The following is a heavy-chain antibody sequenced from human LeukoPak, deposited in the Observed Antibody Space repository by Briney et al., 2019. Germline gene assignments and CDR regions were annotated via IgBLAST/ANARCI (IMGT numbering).Heavy chain of an antibody. CDR2: INPNSGGT. J-gene: IGHJ4*02. CDR1: GCTFPGYY. CDR3: AREHSSSSGKVFDY. Sequence: ASVKVSCKASGCTFPGYYMHWVRQAPGQGLEWMGWINPNSGGTNYAQKFQGRVTMTRDTSISTAYMELSRLRSDDTAVYYCAREHSSSSGKVFDYWGQGTLVTVSS. V-gene: IGHV1-2*02. D-gene: IGHD6-6*01.